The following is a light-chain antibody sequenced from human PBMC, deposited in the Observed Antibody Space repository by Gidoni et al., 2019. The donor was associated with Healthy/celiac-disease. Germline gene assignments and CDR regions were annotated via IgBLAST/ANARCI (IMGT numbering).Light chain of an antibody. Sequence: QSALTQPPSASGSPGQSVTISCTGTSSDVGGYNYVSWYQQHPGKAPKLMLYEVSKRPSGVPDRFSGSKSGNTASLTVSGLQAEDEADYYCSSYAGSTPYVFGTGTKVTVL. V-gene: IGLV2-8*01. CDR2: EVS. CDR3: SSYAGSTPYV. J-gene: IGLJ1*01. CDR1: SSDVGGYNY.